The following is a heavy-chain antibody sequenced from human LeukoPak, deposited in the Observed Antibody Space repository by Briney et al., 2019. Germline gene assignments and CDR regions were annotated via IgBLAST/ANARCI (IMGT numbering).Heavy chain of an antibody. V-gene: IGHV1-2*02. CDR3: ARDPSNSGYDYLYYFDY. Sequence: ASVTVSCTASGYTFTVYYMHWVRQAPGQGLEWMGWINPDNGGTNYAQKFQGRVTMTRDMSISTAYMELSRLRSDDTAVYYCARDPSNSGYDYLYYFDYWGQGTLVTVSS. CDR2: INPDNGGT. J-gene: IGHJ4*02. D-gene: IGHD5-12*01. CDR1: GYTFTVYY.